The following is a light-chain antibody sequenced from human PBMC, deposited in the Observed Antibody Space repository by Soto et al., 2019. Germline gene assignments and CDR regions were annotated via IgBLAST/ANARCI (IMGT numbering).Light chain of an antibody. V-gene: IGKV1-6*01. CDR1: QGIRND. J-gene: IGKJ4*01. CDR3: LPDYNYPLT. Sequence: AIQMTQSPSSLSASVGDRVTITCRARQGIRNDLGWYQQQPGKAPKLLIYAASSLQSGVPSRFSGSGSGTDFTLTISSLQPEDFATYYCLPDYNYPLTFGGGTKVEIK. CDR2: AAS.